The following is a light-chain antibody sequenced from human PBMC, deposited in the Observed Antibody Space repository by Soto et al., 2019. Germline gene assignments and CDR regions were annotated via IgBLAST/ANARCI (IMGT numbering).Light chain of an antibody. CDR1: QAISTY. CDR3: QQLNAYPLT. V-gene: IGKV1-9*01. CDR2: AAS. Sequence: DIQLTQSPSLLSASVGDRVTITCRASQAISTYLAWYQQTSGKAPKLLISAASTLQRGVTSRFRGSGSGTQFTLTISSLQPEDFATYYCQQLNAYPLTFGGGTRVEIK. J-gene: IGKJ4*01.